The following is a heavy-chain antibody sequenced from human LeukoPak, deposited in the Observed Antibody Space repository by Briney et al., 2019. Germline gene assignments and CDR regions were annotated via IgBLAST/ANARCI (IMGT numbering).Heavy chain of an antibody. D-gene: IGHD3-3*01. CDR2: INPNSGDT. J-gene: IGHJ4*02. V-gene: IGHV1-2*02. CDR1: GYTFTGYY. CDR3: ARVLDYHHEIDY. Sequence: GASVKVSCKASGYTFTGYYMHWVRQAPGQGLEWMGWINPNSGDTNYAQKFQGRVTMTGDTSISTAYMELSRLRSDDTAVYYCARVLDYHHEIDYWGQGTLVTVSS.